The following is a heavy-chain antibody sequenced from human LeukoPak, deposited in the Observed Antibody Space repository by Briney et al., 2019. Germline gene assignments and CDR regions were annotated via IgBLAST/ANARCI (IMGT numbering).Heavy chain of an antibody. D-gene: IGHD2-15*01. J-gene: IGHJ6*03. CDR3: ARGTNLAAAYYYYYMDV. CDR2: MNPNSGNT. CDR1: GYTFTSYD. V-gene: IGHV1-8*01. Sequence: ASVKVSCKASGYTFTSYDINWVRQATGQGLEWMGWMNPNSGNTGYAQKFQGRVTITRNTSISTAYMELSSLRSEDTAVYYCARGTNLAAAYYYYYMDVWGKGTTVTVSS.